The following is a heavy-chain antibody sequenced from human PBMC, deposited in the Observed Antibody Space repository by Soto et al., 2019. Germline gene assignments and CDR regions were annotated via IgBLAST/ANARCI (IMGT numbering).Heavy chain of an antibody. CDR2: ISGSGGST. V-gene: IGHV3-23*01. CDR3: ARDPRTARASAMDV. Sequence: QPGGSLRLSCAASGFTFSSYAMSWVRQAPGKGLEWVSAISGSGGSTYYADSVKGRFTISRDNSKNTLYLQMNSLRAEDTAVYYCARDPRTARASAMDVWGQGTTVTVSS. CDR1: GFTFSSYA. D-gene: IGHD6-6*01. J-gene: IGHJ6*02.